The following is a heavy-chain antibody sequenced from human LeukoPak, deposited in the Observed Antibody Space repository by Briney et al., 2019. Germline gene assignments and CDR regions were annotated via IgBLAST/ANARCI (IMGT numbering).Heavy chain of an antibody. J-gene: IGHJ5*02. CDR2: IKQDGSEK. D-gene: IGHD2-2*01. Sequence: PGGSLRLSCAASGFTFSSYWMSWVRQAPGKGLEWVANIKQDGSEKYYVDSVKGRFTISRDNAKNSLYLQMNSLRAEDTAVYYCAREDGPGTSYQLLRAASWFDPWGQGTLVTVSS. CDR1: GFTFSSYW. V-gene: IGHV3-7*01. CDR3: AREDGPGTSYQLLRAASWFDP.